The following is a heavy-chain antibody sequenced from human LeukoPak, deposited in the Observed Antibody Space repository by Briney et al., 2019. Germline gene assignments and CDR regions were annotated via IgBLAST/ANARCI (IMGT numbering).Heavy chain of an antibody. J-gene: IGHJ4*02. D-gene: IGHD3-22*01. CDR1: GGSFSGYY. CDR2: INHSGST. Sequence: SETLSLTCAVYGGSFSGYYWSWIRQPPGKGLEWIGEINHSGSTNYNPSLKSRVTISVDTSKNQFSLKLSSVTVADTAVYYCASSSNYYDSSGYYTLLSDYFDYWGQGTLVTVSS. V-gene: IGHV4-34*01. CDR3: ASSSNYYDSSGYYTLLSDYFDY.